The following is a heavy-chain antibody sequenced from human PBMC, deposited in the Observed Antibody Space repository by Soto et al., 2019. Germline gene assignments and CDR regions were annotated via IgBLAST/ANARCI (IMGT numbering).Heavy chain of an antibody. Sequence: SETLSLTCTVSGGSISSYYWSWIRQPPGKGLEWIGYIYYSGSTNYNPSLKSRVTISVDTSKNQFSLKLSSVTAADTAVYYCARHSDGDYAYYYYMDVWGKGTTVTVSS. CDR2: IYYSGST. D-gene: IGHD4-17*01. J-gene: IGHJ6*03. V-gene: IGHV4-59*08. CDR3: ARHSDGDYAYYYYMDV. CDR1: GGSISSYY.